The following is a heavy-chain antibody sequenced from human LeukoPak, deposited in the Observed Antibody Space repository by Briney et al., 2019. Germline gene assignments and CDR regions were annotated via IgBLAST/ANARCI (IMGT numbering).Heavy chain of an antibody. CDR1: GFTFTSSA. Sequence: SVKVSCKASGFTFTSSAMQWVRQARGQRLEWIGWIVVGSGNTNYAQKFQERVTITRDMSTSTAYMELSSLRSEDTAVYYCAAVPVTSGYYYVDAFDIWGQGTMVTVSS. J-gene: IGHJ3*02. V-gene: IGHV1-58*02. CDR3: AAVPVTSGYYYVDAFDI. CDR2: IVVGSGNT. D-gene: IGHD3-22*01.